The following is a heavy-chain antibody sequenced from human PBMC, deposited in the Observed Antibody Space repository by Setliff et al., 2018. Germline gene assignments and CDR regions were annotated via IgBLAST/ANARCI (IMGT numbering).Heavy chain of an antibody. J-gene: IGHJ6*02. CDR1: GGSISSGSYY. D-gene: IGHD3-10*01. Sequence: SETLSLTCTVSGGSISSGSYYWSWIRQPAGKGLEWIGRIYTSGSTNYNPSLKSRVTISVDTSKNQFSLKLSSVTGADTAVYYCARGGLWFGELLWKYYYYGMDVWSQGTTVTVSS. V-gene: IGHV4-61*02. CDR2: IYTSGST. CDR3: ARGGLWFGELLWKYYYYGMDV.